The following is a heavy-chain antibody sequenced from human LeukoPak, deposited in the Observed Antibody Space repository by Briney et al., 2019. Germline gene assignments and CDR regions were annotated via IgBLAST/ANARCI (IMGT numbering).Heavy chain of an antibody. Sequence: SETLSLTCTVSGGSISGDCQYWGWIRQPPGKGLEWIGSIYCSGSTYYNPSLKSRVTISVDTSKNQFSLKLSSVTAADTAVYYCARGSSQLLSYYYYYYMDVWGKGTTVTISS. V-gene: IGHV4-39*07. CDR2: IYCSGST. CDR1: GGSISGDCQY. CDR3: ARGSSQLLSYYYYYYMDV. D-gene: IGHD2-2*01. J-gene: IGHJ6*03.